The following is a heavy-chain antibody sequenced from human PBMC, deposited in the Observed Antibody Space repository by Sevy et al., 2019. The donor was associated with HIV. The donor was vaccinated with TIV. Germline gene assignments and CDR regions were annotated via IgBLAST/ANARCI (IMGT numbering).Heavy chain of an antibody. D-gene: IGHD6-19*01. Sequence: GGSLRLSCAASGFTFSSYWMSWVRQAPGKGLEWVANIKQDGSEKYYVDSVKGQFTISRDNAKNSLYLQMNSLRAEDTAVYYCARDSSRGWSYENYWGQGTLVTVSS. V-gene: IGHV3-7*01. CDR3: ARDSSRGWSYENY. J-gene: IGHJ4*02. CDR2: IKQDGSEK. CDR1: GFTFSSYW.